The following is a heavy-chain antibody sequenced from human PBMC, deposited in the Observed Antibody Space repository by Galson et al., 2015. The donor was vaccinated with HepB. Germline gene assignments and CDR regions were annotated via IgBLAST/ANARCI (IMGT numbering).Heavy chain of an antibody. D-gene: IGHD6-19*01. Sequence: SLRLSCAASGFTFSSYEMNWVRQAPGKGLEWVSYISSSGSTIYYADSVKGRFTISRDNAKNSLYLQMNSLRAEDTAVYYCARVSGEQWLDYYYYGMDVWGQGTTVTVSS. CDR3: ARVSGEQWLDYYYYGMDV. CDR1: GFTFSSYE. J-gene: IGHJ6*02. V-gene: IGHV3-48*03. CDR2: ISSSGSTI.